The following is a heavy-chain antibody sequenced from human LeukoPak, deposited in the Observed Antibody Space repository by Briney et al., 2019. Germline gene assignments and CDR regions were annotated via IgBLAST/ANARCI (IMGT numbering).Heavy chain of an antibody. V-gene: IGHV3-21*04. CDR2: ITSSSTHI. CDR1: GFKFDTYS. Sequence: GGSLRLSCAASGFKFDTYSMNWVRQAPGKGLEWVSAITSSSTHIYYTDSVGGRFTISRDNARSSLFLEMNNLRAEDTAMYYCARDEVAGIDLWGEGTLVIVSS. D-gene: IGHD6-19*01. J-gene: IGHJ5*02. CDR3: ARDEVAGIDL.